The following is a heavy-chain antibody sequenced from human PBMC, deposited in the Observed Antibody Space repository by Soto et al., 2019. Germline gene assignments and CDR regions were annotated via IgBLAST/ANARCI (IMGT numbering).Heavy chain of an antibody. Sequence: SETLSLTGAVSGGSISSSSYYWGWIRQPPGKGLEWIGSTYYSGSTYYNPSLKSRVTISVDTSKNQFSLKLTSVTAADTAVYYCARQEITMVRAFNWFDPWGQGTLVTVSS. CDR3: ARQEITMVRAFNWFDP. V-gene: IGHV4-39*01. CDR2: TYYSGST. J-gene: IGHJ5*02. CDR1: GGSISSSSYY. D-gene: IGHD3-10*01.